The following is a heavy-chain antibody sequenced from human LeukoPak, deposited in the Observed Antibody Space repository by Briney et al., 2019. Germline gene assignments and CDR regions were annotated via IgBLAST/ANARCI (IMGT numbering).Heavy chain of an antibody. Sequence: ASVKVSCKASGGTFSSYAISWVRQAPGQGLEWMGGIIPIDGTANFGQKFQGRVTITADESTSTAYMELSSLRSEDTAIYYCARDPGAPVRAFDIWGLGTMVIVSS. J-gene: IGHJ3*02. D-gene: IGHD3-10*01. CDR3: ARDPGAPVRAFDI. CDR2: IIPIDGTA. CDR1: GGTFSSYA. V-gene: IGHV1-69*01.